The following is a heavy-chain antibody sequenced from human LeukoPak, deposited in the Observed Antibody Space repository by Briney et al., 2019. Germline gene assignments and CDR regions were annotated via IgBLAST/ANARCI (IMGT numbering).Heavy chain of an antibody. CDR3: ARDWCSSTSCYTEGLVDY. CDR1: GFTFSSYS. D-gene: IGHD2-2*02. CDR2: ISSSSYI. Sequence: GGSLRLSCAASGFTFSSYSMNWVRQAPGKGLEWVSSISSSSYIYYADSVKGRFTISRGNAKNSLYLQMNSLRAEDTAVYYCARDWCSSTSCYTEGLVDYWGQGTLVTVSS. J-gene: IGHJ4*02. V-gene: IGHV3-21*01.